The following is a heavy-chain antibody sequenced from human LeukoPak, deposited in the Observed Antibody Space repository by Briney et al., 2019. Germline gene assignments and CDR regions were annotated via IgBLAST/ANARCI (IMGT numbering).Heavy chain of an antibody. CDR1: GYTFTSYG. V-gene: IGHV1-18*01. D-gene: IGHD2-15*01. CDR3: ARVRLPRVVVVALHYYGMDV. Sequence: ASVKVSCKASGYTFTSYGISWVRQAPGQGLEWMGWISAYNGNTNYAQKLQGRVTMTTDTSTSTAYMELRSLRSDDTAVYYCARVRLPRVVVVALHYYGMDVWGQGTTVTVSS. J-gene: IGHJ6*02. CDR2: ISAYNGNT.